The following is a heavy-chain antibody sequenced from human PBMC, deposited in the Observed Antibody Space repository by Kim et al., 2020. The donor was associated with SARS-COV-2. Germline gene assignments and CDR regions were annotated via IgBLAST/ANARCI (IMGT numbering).Heavy chain of an antibody. CDR3: ARALGSSGLFDY. V-gene: IGHV1-3*01. CDR1: GFTFSSHA. Sequence: ASVKVSCKASGFTFSSHAIHWVRQAPGQRLEWMGWINAGNGKAKYSQNFQDRVTITRDTSASTAYMELSSLRSEDTAVYFCARALGSSGLFDYWGQGTLVTVSS. J-gene: IGHJ4*02. CDR2: INAGNGKA. D-gene: IGHD6-19*01.